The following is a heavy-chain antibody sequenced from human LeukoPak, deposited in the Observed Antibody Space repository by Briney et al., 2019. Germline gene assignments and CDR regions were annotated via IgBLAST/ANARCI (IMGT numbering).Heavy chain of an antibody. J-gene: IGHJ4*02. CDR3: ARRGSYSDFDY. D-gene: IGHD1-26*01. V-gene: IGHV5-51*01. CDR1: GYSFTNNW. Sequence: GESLKIFCKGSGYSFTNNWIAWVRQMPGKGLECMGIIYPGDSDTRYSPSFQGQVTISADKSISTAYLQWSSLKASDTAMYYCARRGSYSDFDYWGQGTLVSVSS. CDR2: IYPGDSDT.